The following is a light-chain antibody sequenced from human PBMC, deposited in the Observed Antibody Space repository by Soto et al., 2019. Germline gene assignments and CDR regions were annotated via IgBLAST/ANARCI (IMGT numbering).Light chain of an antibody. CDR3: QQYNSYSRT. CDR2: DAS. CDR1: QSINNW. Sequence: DIQMTQSPSTLSASVGDRVTITCRASQSINNWMAWYQQKPGKAPKLLIYDASSLEGGVPSRFSGSGSGTEFTLTISSLQPDDFATYYCQQYNSYSRTFCQGTKVEIK. J-gene: IGKJ1*01. V-gene: IGKV1-5*01.